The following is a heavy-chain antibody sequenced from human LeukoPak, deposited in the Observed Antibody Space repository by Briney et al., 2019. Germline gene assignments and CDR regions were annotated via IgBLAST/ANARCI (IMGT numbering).Heavy chain of an antibody. Sequence: PSETLSLTCTVSGGSIKGYHWSWIRQPPGKGLEWIGYFYSNEATEYKPSLKSRVTISADTSKNQFSLKLTSVTAADTAIYYCARRNDFHIWGQGTMVTVSS. V-gene: IGHV4-4*08. J-gene: IGHJ3*02. CDR1: GGSIKGYH. CDR3: ARRNDFHI. CDR2: FYSNEAT.